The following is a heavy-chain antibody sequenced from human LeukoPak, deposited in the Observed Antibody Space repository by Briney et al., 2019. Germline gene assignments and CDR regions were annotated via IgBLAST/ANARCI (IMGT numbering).Heavy chain of an antibody. CDR1: GYTLTELS. V-gene: IGHV1-24*01. J-gene: IGHJ4*02. D-gene: IGHD3-22*01. CDR3: ARGYYYDSSTKPFDY. CDR2: FDPEDGET. Sequence: GASVKVSCKVCGYTLTELSMHWVRQAPGKGLEWLEGFDPEDGETIYAQKFQGRVTMTEDTSTDTAYMELSSLRSEDTAVYYCARGYYYDSSTKPFDYWGQGTLVTVSS.